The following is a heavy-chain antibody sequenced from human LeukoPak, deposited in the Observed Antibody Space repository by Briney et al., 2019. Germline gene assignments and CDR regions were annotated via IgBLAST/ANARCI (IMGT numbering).Heavy chain of an antibody. J-gene: IGHJ6*03. CDR2: INPNSGGT. Sequence: ASVKVSCKASGYTSTGYYMHWVRQAPGQGLEWMGWINPNSGGTNYAQKFQGRVTMTRDTSISTAYIELSRLRSDDTAVYYCARDLVVVPAAGNLYYYYMDVWGKGTTVTVSS. CDR1: GYTSTGYY. D-gene: IGHD2-2*01. CDR3: ARDLVVVPAAGNLYYYYMDV. V-gene: IGHV1-2*02.